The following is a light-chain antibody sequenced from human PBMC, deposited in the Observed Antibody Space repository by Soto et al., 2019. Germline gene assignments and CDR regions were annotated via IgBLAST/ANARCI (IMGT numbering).Light chain of an antibody. Sequence: QSALTQPASVSVSPGQPITISCTGTSSDVGGYNYVSWYQQHPGKAPKLMIYDVSNRPSGVSNRFSGSKSGNTASLTISGLQAEDEADYYCSSYTSSSTLLYVFGTGTKLTVL. CDR2: DVS. CDR1: SSDVGGYNY. CDR3: SSYTSSSTLLYV. J-gene: IGLJ1*01. V-gene: IGLV2-14*01.